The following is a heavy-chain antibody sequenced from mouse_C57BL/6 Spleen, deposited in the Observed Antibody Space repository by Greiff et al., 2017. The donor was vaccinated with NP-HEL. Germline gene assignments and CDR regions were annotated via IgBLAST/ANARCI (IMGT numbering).Heavy chain of an antibody. V-gene: IGHV5-16*01. CDR1: GFTFSDYY. Sequence: EVQLVESEGGLVQPGSSMKLSCTASGFTFSDYYMAWVRQVPEKGLEWVANINYDGSSTYYLDSLKSRFIISRDNAKNILYLQMSSLKSEDTATYYCARDRSSSYFDVWGTGTTVTVSS. D-gene: IGHD1-1*01. CDR2: INYDGSST. CDR3: ARDRSSSYFDV. J-gene: IGHJ1*03.